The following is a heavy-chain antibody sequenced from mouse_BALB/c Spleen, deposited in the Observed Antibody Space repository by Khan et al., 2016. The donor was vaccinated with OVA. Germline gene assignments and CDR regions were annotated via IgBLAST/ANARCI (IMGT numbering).Heavy chain of an antibody. V-gene: IGHV2-4-1*01. Sequence: QMQLEESGPGLVQPSQSLSITCTVSGFSLNTYGVHWVRQSPGKGLEWLGVIWSGGNTDYNAPLISRLNISKDNSKSQVFFKMNSLRPDDTAIYYCARNSYMYDFTYWGQGTLVTVSA. D-gene: IGHD2-14*01. J-gene: IGHJ3*01. CDR2: IWSGGNT. CDR1: GFSLNTYG. CDR3: ARNSYMYDFTY.